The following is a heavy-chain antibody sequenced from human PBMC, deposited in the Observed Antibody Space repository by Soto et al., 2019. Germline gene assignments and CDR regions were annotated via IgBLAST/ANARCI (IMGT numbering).Heavy chain of an antibody. CDR1: GGSISSYY. J-gene: IGHJ3*02. Sequence: SETLSLTCTVSGGSISSYYWSWIRQSPGKGLEWIGYIYYSGSTNYNPSLKSRVTISVDTSKNQFSLKLSSVTAADTAVYYCARAIVVVPAATNGGAFDIWGQGTMVTVSS. D-gene: IGHD2-2*01. CDR2: IYYSGST. V-gene: IGHV4-59*01. CDR3: ARAIVVVPAATNGGAFDI.